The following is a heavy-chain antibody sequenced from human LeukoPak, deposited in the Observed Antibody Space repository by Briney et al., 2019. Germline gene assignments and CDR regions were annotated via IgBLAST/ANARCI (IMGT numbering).Heavy chain of an antibody. V-gene: IGHV1-8*01. Sequence: ASVRVSCKASGYTVTSYVINAVRQAAGQGLEWMGGMNPNSVNAGYAQKYQGRVTMTRNTSISTAYMDLSSLRSEDTAVYYCARGDKPIYWLVPCAFDIWGQGTMVTVSS. D-gene: IGHD6-19*01. J-gene: IGHJ3*02. CDR1: GYTVTSYV. CDR2: MNPNSVNA. CDR3: ARGDKPIYWLVPCAFDI.